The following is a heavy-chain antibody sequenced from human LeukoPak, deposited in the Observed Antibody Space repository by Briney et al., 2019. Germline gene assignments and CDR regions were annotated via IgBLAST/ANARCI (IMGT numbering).Heavy chain of an antibody. CDR3: ARGEYYGSGSYYPGDY. J-gene: IGHJ4*02. CDR2: IHNSGST. V-gene: IGHV4-31*01. D-gene: IGHD3-10*01. CDR1: GGSISSGGYY. Sequence: PSQTLSLTCTVSGGSISSGGYYWSWIRQHPGKGLEWIGYIHNSGSTYYNPSLKSPVSISVDTSKSHFSLRLSSVTAADTAVYYCARGEYYGSGSYYPGDYWGRGTLVTVSS.